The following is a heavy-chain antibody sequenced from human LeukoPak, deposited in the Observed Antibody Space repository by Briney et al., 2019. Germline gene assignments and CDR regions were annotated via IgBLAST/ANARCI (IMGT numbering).Heavy chain of an antibody. J-gene: IGHJ5*02. V-gene: IGHV4-31*03. CDR2: IYYSGST. CDR3: AGGGSCSSTSCYAGNWFDP. Sequence: SQTLSLTCTVSGGSISSGGYYWSWIRQHPGKGLEWIGYIYYSGSTYYNPSLKSRVTISVDTSKNQFSLKLSSVTAADTAVYYCAGGGSCSSTSCYAGNWFDPWGQGTLVTVSS. D-gene: IGHD2-2*01. CDR1: GGSISSGGYY.